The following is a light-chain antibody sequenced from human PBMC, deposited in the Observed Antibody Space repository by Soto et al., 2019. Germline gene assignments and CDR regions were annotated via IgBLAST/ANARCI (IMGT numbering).Light chain of an antibody. CDR3: QQYGSSPLT. CDR2: GAS. V-gene: IGKV3-20*01. J-gene: IGKJ4*01. CDR1: QSVSSSN. Sequence: EIVFTQSPGTLSLSPGERATLSCRASQSVSSSNLAWYQQKPGQPPRLLIYGASSRATGIPDRFSGSGSGTDFTLTSSRLEPEDFAVYFCQQYGSSPLTFGGGTKVDI.